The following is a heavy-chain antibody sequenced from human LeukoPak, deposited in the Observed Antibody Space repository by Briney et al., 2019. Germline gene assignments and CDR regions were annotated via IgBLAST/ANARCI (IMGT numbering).Heavy chain of an antibody. CDR3: ARTSIAARRANAFDI. V-gene: IGHV4-34*01. D-gene: IGHD6-6*01. Sequence: PSETLSLTCAVYGGSFSGYYWSWIRQPPGKGLGWIGEINHSGSTNYNPSLKSRVTISVDTSKNQFSLKLSSVTAADTAVYYCARTSIAARRANAFDIWGQGTMVTVSS. J-gene: IGHJ3*02. CDR2: INHSGST. CDR1: GGSFSGYY.